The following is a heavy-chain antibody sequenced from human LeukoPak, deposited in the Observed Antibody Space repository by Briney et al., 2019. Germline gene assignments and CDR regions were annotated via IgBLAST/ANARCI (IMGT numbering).Heavy chain of an antibody. J-gene: IGHJ5*02. CDR3: ARDSRISWFFL. Sequence: SETLSLTCTVSGGSISSSSYYWGWIRQPPGKGLEWIGSIYYSGSTYYNPSLKSRVTISVDTSKNQFSLKLSSVTAADTAVYYCARDSRISWFFLWGQGTLVTVSS. D-gene: IGHD2-2*01. CDR2: IYYSGST. V-gene: IGHV4-39*07. CDR1: GGSISSSSYY.